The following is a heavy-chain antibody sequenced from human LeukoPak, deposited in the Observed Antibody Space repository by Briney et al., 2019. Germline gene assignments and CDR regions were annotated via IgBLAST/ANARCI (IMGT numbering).Heavy chain of an antibody. Sequence: ASAKVSCKASGYTFTNYAVNWVRQAPGQRLEWMGWINAGNGNTKYSQKFQDRVTLTRDTSASTAYMELSSLRSEDMAVYYCARGIWTSHSVGYYFDNWGQGTLVTVSS. CDR2: INAGNGNT. CDR1: GYTFTNYA. CDR3: ARGIWTSHSVGYYFDN. V-gene: IGHV1-3*03. D-gene: IGHD5/OR15-5a*01. J-gene: IGHJ4*02.